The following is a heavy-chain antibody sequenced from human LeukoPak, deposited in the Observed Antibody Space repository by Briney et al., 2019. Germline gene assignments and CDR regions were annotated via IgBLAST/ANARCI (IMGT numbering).Heavy chain of an antibody. CDR1: GGSISSGSYY. J-gene: IGHJ4*02. CDR2: IYYSGST. V-gene: IGHV4-61*01. Sequence: SETLSLTCSVSGGSISSGSYYWSWIRQPPGKGLEWIGYIYYSGSTNYNPSLKSRVTISVDTSKNQFSLKLSSVTAADTAVYYCACEFSGYSSGWSYFDYWGQGTLVTVSS. CDR3: ACEFSGYSSGWSYFDY. D-gene: IGHD6-19*01.